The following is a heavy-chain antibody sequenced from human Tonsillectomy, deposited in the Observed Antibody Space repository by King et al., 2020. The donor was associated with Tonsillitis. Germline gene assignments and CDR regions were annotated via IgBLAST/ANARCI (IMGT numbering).Heavy chain of an antibody. Sequence: VQLVESGGGVVQPGRSLRLSCAASGFTFSSYAMHWVRQAPGKGLEWVAVISYDGSNKYYADSVKGRFTISRDNSKNTLYLQMNSLRAEDTAVYYCARDYSSRYYYYGMDVWGQGTTVTVSS. V-gene: IGHV3-30*04. CDR1: GFTFSSYA. D-gene: IGHD2-15*01. CDR3: ARDYSSRYYYYGMDV. J-gene: IGHJ6*02. CDR2: ISYDGSNK.